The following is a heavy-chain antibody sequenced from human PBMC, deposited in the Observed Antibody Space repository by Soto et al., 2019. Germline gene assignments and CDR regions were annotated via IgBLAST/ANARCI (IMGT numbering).Heavy chain of an antibody. CDR3: ARDLTSGDY. CDR2: INPSGGST. J-gene: IGHJ4*02. Sequence: GASGKVCCKASGYIFTNYYIHWVRQAPGQGLEWMAIINPSGGSTNYAQKFQGRVTLARDTFTNTVYMELSSLRSEDTAIYYCARDLTSGDYWGQGTLVTVSS. CDR1: GYIFTNYY. D-gene: IGHD7-27*01. V-gene: IGHV1-46*01.